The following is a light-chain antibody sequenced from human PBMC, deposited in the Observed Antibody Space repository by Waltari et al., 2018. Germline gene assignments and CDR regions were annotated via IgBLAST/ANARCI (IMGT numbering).Light chain of an antibody. CDR2: WAS. V-gene: IGKV4-1*01. J-gene: IGKJ2*01. CDR1: QCVLNNTNNKNY. CDR3: QQYYDVPYT. Sequence: EIVMTQSPDSLAVSTGERATVNCKSSQCVLNNTNNKNYLAWYQQKPGQPPRLLIYWASSRQSGIPDRFRGSGSATEFTLTITSLQAEDVAVYYCQQYYDVPYTFGQGTKVEI.